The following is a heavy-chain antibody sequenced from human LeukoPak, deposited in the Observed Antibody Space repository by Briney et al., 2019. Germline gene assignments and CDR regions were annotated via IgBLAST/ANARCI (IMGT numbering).Heavy chain of an antibody. D-gene: IGHD3-16*02. Sequence: PGGSLRLSCAASGFTFSSYAMHWVRQAPGKGLEWVAVISYDGSNKYYADSVKGRFTISRDNSKNTLYLQMNSLRAEDTAVYYCARLPEIRKRYFPPSVELSAIYYYYYYMDVWGKGTTVTVSS. CDR3: ARLPEIRKRYFPPSVELSAIYYYYYYMDV. V-gene: IGHV3-30*04. CDR1: GFTFSSYA. J-gene: IGHJ6*03. CDR2: ISYDGSNK.